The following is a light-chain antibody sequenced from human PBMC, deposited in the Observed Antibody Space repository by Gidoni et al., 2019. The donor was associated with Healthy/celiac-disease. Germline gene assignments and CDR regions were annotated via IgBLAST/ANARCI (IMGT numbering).Light chain of an antibody. Sequence: IVMTQSPATLSVSPGERATLSCRASQSVNSNLAWYQQKPGQAPRLLIYGASTRATGIPARFSGSGSGTEFTLTINSLQSEDFAVYYCQQYNNWPPLTFGGGTKVEIK. CDR1: QSVNSN. CDR2: GAS. V-gene: IGKV3-15*01. CDR3: QQYNNWPPLT. J-gene: IGKJ4*01.